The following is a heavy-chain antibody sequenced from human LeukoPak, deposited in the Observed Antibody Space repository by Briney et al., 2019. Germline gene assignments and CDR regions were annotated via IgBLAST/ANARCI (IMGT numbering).Heavy chain of an antibody. V-gene: IGHV3-7*04. CDR1: GFIFRDYW. J-gene: IGHJ4*02. D-gene: IGHD3-10*01. Sequence: GGSLRLSCVTSGFIFRDYWMSWVRQAPGKGLEWVANINKDGSEKYYVDSVKGRFTISRDNTKNSLFLQMNTLRADDTAVYYCARDDNYGSDYWGQGTLVIVSS. CDR3: ARDDNYGSDY. CDR2: INKDGSEK.